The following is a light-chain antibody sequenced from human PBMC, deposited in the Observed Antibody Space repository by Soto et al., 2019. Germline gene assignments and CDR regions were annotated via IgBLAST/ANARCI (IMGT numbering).Light chain of an antibody. CDR1: QSVSSY. CDR2: GAS. Sequence: EIVLTQSPATLSWSPGERATRSCRASQSVSSYLAWYQQKPGQAPRLLIFGASTRAPGIPDRFSGSGSGTDFTLTISSLQPEDFATYYCQQSYSTPLTFGGGTKVDIK. V-gene: IGKV3-11*01. CDR3: QQSYSTPLT. J-gene: IGKJ4*01.